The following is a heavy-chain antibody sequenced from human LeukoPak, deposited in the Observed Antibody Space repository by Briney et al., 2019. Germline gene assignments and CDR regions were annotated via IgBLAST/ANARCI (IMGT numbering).Heavy chain of an antibody. V-gene: IGHV3-30-3*01. CDR2: ISYDGSNK. CDR3: ARDVYSTVVTPYYYYYYMDV. D-gene: IGHD4-23*01. Sequence: PGRSLRLSCAASGFTFSSYAMHWVRQAPGKGLEWVAVISYDGSNKYYADSVKGRFTISRDNSKNTLYLQMNSLRAEDTAVYYCARDVYSTVVTPYYYYYYMDVWGKGTTVTVSS. CDR1: GFTFSSYA. J-gene: IGHJ6*03.